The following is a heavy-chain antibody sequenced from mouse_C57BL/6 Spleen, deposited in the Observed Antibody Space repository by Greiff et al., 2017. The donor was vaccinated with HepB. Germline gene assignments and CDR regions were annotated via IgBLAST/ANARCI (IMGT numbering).Heavy chain of an antibody. CDR2: INPNNGGT. V-gene: IGHV1-18*01. D-gene: IGHD1-1*01. J-gene: IGHJ2*01. CDR3: ARWDYGRTLFDC. Sequence: EVQLQQSGPELVKPGASVKIPCKASGYTFTDYNMDWVKQSHGKSLEWIGDINPNNGGTIYNQKFKGKATLTVDKSSSTAYMELRSLTSEDTAVYYWARWDYGRTLFDCWGQGTTLPVSS. CDR1: GYTFTDYN.